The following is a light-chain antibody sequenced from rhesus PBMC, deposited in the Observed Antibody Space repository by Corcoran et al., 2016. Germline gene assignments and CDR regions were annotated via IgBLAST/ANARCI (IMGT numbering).Light chain of an antibody. Sequence: DIQMTQSPSSLSASVGDTVTITCRASQSISSWLAWYQQKPGKVPKLLIYAASILQSGVPSRFSGSGSWTDFTLTISSLQPEDVATYYCQHGYGIFTFGPGTKLDIK. V-gene: IGKV1S11*01. CDR1: QSISSW. CDR3: QHGYGIFT. J-gene: IGKJ3*01. CDR2: AAS.